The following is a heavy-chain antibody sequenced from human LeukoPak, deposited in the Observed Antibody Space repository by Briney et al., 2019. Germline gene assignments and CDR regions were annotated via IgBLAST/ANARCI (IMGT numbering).Heavy chain of an antibody. Sequence: SGPTLVKPTQTLTLTCTFSGFSLSTSGVGVGWIRQPPGKALEWLALIYWNDDKRYSPSLKSRLTITKDTSKNQVVLTMTNMDPVDTATYYCAHRRSGPDQMDTFDYWGQGTLVTVSS. V-gene: IGHV2-5*01. CDR2: IYWNDDK. CDR3: AHRRSGPDQMDTFDY. J-gene: IGHJ4*02. D-gene: IGHD5-18*01. CDR1: GFSLSTSGVG.